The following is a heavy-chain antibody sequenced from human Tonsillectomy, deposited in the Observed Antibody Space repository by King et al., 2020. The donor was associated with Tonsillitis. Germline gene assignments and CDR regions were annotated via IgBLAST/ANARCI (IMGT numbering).Heavy chain of an antibody. J-gene: IGHJ3*02. Sequence: VQLVESGGGADQPGGSLRLSCATSGYTFSSYGMHWVRQAPGKGLEWVAFIRYDGSNKNYAESVKGRFTISRDNSKNTLYLRMDSLTVEDTAVYYCAKDGTPFYGSQAFGTFDIWGRGTLVTVSS. D-gene: IGHD3-10*01. CDR3: AKDGTPFYGSQAFGTFDI. CDR2: IRYDGSNK. CDR1: GYTFSSYG. V-gene: IGHV3-30*02.